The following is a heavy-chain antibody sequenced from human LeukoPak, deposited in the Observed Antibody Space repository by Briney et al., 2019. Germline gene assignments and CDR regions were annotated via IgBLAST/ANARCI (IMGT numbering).Heavy chain of an antibody. CDR3: ARDEEDGYKGWGL. CDR1: GVTYKNYG. D-gene: IGHD5-24*01. Sequence: ASVKVSCKASGVTYKNYGLSWVRQAPGQGLEWMGRIIPLYGIPNYAQKFQGRVTITADKSTNTAYMELTSLRSEDTAVYYCARDEEDGYKGWGLWGQGTMVTVS. J-gene: IGHJ3*01. V-gene: IGHV1-69*04. CDR2: IIPLYGIP.